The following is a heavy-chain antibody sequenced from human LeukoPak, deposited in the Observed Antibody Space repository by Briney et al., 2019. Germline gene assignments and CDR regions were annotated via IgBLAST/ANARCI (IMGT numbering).Heavy chain of an antibody. CDR2: INPSGGST. CDR3: AKGYTYYDILTGYSPFDY. J-gene: IGHJ4*02. CDR1: GYTFTSYY. Sequence: ASVKVSCKASGYTFTSYYMHWVRQAPGQGLEWMGIINPSGGSTSYAQKFQGGVTMTRDTSTSTVYMELSSLRSEDTAVYYCAKGYTYYDILTGYSPFDYWGQGTLVTVSS. D-gene: IGHD3-9*01. V-gene: IGHV1-46*01.